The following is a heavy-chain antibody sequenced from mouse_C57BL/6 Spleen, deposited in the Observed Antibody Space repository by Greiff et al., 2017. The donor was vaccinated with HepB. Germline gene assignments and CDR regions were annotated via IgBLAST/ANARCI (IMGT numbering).Heavy chain of an antibody. J-gene: IGHJ4*01. Sequence: QVQLQQSGPELVKPGASVKISCKASGYAFSSSWMNGVKQRPGKGLEWIGRIYPGDGDTNYNGKFKGKATLTADKSSSTAYMHLSSLTSEDAAVYCCAREAYYGSSYGAMDYWGQGTSVTVSS. D-gene: IGHD1-1*01. CDR3: AREAYYGSSYGAMDY. V-gene: IGHV1-82*01. CDR1: GYAFSSSW. CDR2: IYPGDGDT.